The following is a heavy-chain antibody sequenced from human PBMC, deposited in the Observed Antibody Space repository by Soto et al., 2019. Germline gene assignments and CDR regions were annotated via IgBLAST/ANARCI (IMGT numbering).Heavy chain of an antibody. CDR3: ARAPCGDCFDWYFDL. CDR1: GFTFSSFA. D-gene: IGHD2-21*02. J-gene: IGHJ2*01. Sequence: QVQLVESGGGVVQPGRSLRLSCEVSGFTFSSFAVHWVRQAPGKGLEWVALISYDGTTKYYADSVKGRFNISRGNSMDTLYLQMNSLRTEETALYYCARAPCGDCFDWYFDLWGQGTLVTVSS. V-gene: IGHV3-30*04. CDR2: ISYDGTTK.